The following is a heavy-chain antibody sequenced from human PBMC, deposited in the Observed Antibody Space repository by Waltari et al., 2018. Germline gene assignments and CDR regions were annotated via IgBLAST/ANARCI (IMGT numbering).Heavy chain of an antibody. Sequence: QVQLVQSGAEVKKPGASVKVTCKAFGYTLSDYGFSWMRQAPGQGLEWMGWISGNNGHTNHAQQFQGRLIMTKDTSTTTVYMELTSLTSDDTAVYYCARERHRLMEEGYLMALDPWGQGTLVTVSS. CDR2: ISGNNGHT. D-gene: IGHD3-3*01. V-gene: IGHV1-18*01. CDR3: ARERHRLMEEGYLMALDP. CDR1: GYTLSDYG. J-gene: IGHJ5*02.